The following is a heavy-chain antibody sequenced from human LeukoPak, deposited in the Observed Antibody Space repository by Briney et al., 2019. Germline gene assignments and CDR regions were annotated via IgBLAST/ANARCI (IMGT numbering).Heavy chain of an antibody. D-gene: IGHD2-21*02. CDR1: GLTFSNAW. CDR2: IRSKTDGGTT. Sequence: GGSLRLSCVASGLTFSNAWMTWDRQAPGKGLERVGLIRSKTDGGTTDYAAPLKDRFTILRDDSKSTLFLQMNSLKADDTAVYYCATDTATEARHIWGQGTTVTVSS. CDR3: ATDTATEARHI. J-gene: IGHJ3*02. V-gene: IGHV3-15*01.